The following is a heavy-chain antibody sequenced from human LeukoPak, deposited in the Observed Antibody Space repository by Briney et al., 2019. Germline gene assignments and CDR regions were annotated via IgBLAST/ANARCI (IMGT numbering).Heavy chain of an antibody. V-gene: IGHV4-39*07. J-gene: IGHJ4*02. Sequence: SETLSLTCTVSGGSISSSSYYWGWIRQPPGKGLEWIGSIYYSGSTYYNPSLKSRVTISVDTSKNQFSLKLSSVTAADTAVYYCARDDDSSSCFDYWGQGTLDTVSS. D-gene: IGHD6-13*01. CDR2: IYYSGST. CDR3: ARDDDSSSCFDY. CDR1: GGSISSSSYY.